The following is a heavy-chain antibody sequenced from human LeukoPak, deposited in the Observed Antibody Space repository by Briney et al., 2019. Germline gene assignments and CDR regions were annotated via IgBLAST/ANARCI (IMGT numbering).Heavy chain of an antibody. CDR2: IRYDGSNK. CDR1: GFTFSSYG. J-gene: IGHJ4*02. CDR3: ASKVVVTHQVFDY. Sequence: GGSLRLSCAASGFTFSSYGMHWVRQAPGKGLEWVAFIRYDGSNKYYTDSVKGRFTISRDNSKNTLYLQMNSLRAEDTAVYYCASKVVVTHQVFDYWGQGTLVTVSS. D-gene: IGHD3-22*01. V-gene: IGHV3-30*02.